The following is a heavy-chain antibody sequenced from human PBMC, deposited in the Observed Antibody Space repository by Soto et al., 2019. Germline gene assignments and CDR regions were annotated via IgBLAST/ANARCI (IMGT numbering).Heavy chain of an antibody. CDR1: GFTFSNFG. J-gene: IGHJ6*02. CDR3: AKLTRSGWDNYYYGMDI. V-gene: IGHV3-30*18. CDR2: ISHDENIE. D-gene: IGHD6-19*01. Sequence: QVQLVESAGTVIQPGRSLRLSCAASGFTFSNFGMHWVRQDPGTGLEWVAVISHDENIEAYTDSVKGRFSISGDNSKNTLYLQVNSLKPDATAVYYCAKLTRSGWDNYYYGMDIWGQGTTVTVSS.